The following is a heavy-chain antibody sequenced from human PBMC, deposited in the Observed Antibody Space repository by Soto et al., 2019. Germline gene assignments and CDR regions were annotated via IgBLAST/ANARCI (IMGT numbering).Heavy chain of an antibody. V-gene: IGHV4-34*01. Sequence: QVQLQQWGAGLLKPSETLSLTCAVHGGSFSGYYWSWIRQPPGKGLEWIGEINHSGSTNYNPSLKSRVTISVDTSKNQFSLKLSSVTAADTAVYYCARGLTKRLPERGNWYFDLWGRGTLVTVSS. CDR2: INHSGST. CDR1: GGSFSGYY. CDR3: ARGLTKRLPERGNWYFDL. D-gene: IGHD2-8*01. J-gene: IGHJ2*01.